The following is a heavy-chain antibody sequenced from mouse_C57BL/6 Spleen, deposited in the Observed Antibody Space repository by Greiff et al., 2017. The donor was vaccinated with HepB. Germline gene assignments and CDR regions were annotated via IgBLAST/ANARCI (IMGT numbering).Heavy chain of an antibody. D-gene: IGHD1-1*02. Sequence: VNVVESGAELVKPGASVKISCKASGYAFSSYWMNWVKQRPGKGLEWIGQIYPGDGDTNYNGKFKGKATLTADKSSSTAYMQLSSLTSEDSAVYFCARGWAAGYFDYWGQGTTLTVSS. CDR1: GYAFSSYW. CDR2: IYPGDGDT. CDR3: ARGWAAGYFDY. V-gene: IGHV1-80*01. J-gene: IGHJ2*01.